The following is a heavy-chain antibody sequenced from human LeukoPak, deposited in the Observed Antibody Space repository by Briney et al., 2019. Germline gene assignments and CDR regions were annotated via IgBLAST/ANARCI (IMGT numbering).Heavy chain of an antibody. CDR1: GFTFSSYA. J-gene: IGHJ4*02. CDR3: AKVETAAAATLRGFDY. Sequence: GGALRLSCAASGFTFSSYAMSWVRQAPGKGLEWVSSIGGSGGSTYYADSVKGRFTISRDNSKNTLYLQMNSLRAEDTAVYYCAKVETAAAATLRGFDYWGQGTLVTVSS. V-gene: IGHV3-23*01. D-gene: IGHD6-13*01. CDR2: IGGSGGST.